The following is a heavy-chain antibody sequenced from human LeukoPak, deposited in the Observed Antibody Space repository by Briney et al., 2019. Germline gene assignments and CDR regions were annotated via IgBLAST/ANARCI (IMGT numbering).Heavy chain of an antibody. CDR2: MNPNSGNT. CDR3: AKALGFCSGGTCYNWFDP. V-gene: IGHV1-8*01. D-gene: IGHD2-15*01. J-gene: IGHJ5*02. CDR1: GYTFTSYD. Sequence: ASVKVSCKASGYTFTSYDINWVRQATGQGLEWMGWMNPNSGNTGYAQKFQGRVTMTRNTSISTAYMELSSLRSEDTAVYYCAKALGFCSGGTCYNWFDPWGQGTLVTVSS.